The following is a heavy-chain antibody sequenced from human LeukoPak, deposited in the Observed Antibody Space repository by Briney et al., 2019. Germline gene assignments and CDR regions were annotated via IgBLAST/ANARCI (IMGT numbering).Heavy chain of an antibody. V-gene: IGHV1-18*01. CDR3: ARAPLYYDSSGYHFDY. CDR2: ISAYNGNT. Sequence: ASVKVSCKASGYTFTSYGISWVRPAPGQGLEWMGWISAYNGNTNYAQKLQGRVTMTTDTSTSTAYMELRSPRSDDTAVYYCARAPLYYDSSGYHFDYWGQGTLVTVSS. J-gene: IGHJ4*02. D-gene: IGHD3-22*01. CDR1: GYTFTSYG.